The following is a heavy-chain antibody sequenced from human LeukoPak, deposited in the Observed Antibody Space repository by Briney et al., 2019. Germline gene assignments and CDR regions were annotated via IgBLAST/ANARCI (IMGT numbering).Heavy chain of an antibody. D-gene: IGHD6-6*01. CDR1: GGSISSYY. CDR2: IYISGST. Sequence: SETLSLTCTVSGGSISSYYWSWIRQPAGKGLEWIGRIYISGSTNYNPSLKSRVTMSVDTSKNQFSLKLSSVTAADTAVYYCARWGQELGEFDPWGQGTLVTVSS. V-gene: IGHV4-4*07. CDR3: ARWGQELGEFDP. J-gene: IGHJ5*02.